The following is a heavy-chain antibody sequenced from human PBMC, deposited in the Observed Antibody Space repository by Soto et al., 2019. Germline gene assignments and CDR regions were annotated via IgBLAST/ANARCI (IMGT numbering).Heavy chain of an antibody. D-gene: IGHD6-6*01. CDR3: ARGRIAARLPHYYYYYMDV. Sequence: SETLSLTCAVYGGSFSGYYWSWIRQPPGKGLEWIGEINHSGSTNYNPSLKSRVTISVDTSKNQFSLKLSSVTAADTAVYYCARGRIAARLPHYYYYYMDVWGKGTTVTVSS. CDR1: GGSFSGYY. V-gene: IGHV4-34*01. J-gene: IGHJ6*03. CDR2: INHSGST.